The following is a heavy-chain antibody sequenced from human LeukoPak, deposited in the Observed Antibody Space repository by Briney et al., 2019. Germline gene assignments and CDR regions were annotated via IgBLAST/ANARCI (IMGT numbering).Heavy chain of an antibody. Sequence: SETLSLTCTVSGGSISSYYWSWIRQPAGQGLEWIGRIYTSGSTNYNPSLKSRVTKSVDTSKNQFSLKLSSVTAADTAVYYCARGRSSGWYEGGAFDIWGQGTMVTVSS. D-gene: IGHD6-19*01. J-gene: IGHJ3*02. V-gene: IGHV4-4*07. CDR2: IYTSGST. CDR3: ARGRSSGWYEGGAFDI. CDR1: GGSISSYY.